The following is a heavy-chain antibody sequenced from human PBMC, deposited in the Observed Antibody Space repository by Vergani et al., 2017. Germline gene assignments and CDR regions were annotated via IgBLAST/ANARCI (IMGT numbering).Heavy chain of an antibody. CDR3: AKDKVEASGSPYYYYYYMDV. V-gene: IGHV3-9*01. J-gene: IGHJ6*03. D-gene: IGHD3-10*01. Sequence: EVQLVESGGGLVQPGRSLRLSCAASGFTFDGYAMHWVRQAPGKGLEWVSGIGWNSGSIGYADSVKGRFTISRDNAKNSLYLHMNSLRAEDTALYYCAKDKVEASGSPYYYYYYMDVWGKGTTVTVSS. CDR1: GFTFDGYA. CDR2: IGWNSGSI.